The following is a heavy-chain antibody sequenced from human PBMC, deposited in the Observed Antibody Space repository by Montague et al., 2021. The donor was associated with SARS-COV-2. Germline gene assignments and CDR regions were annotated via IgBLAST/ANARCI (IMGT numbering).Heavy chain of an antibody. V-gene: IGHV2-70*01. D-gene: IGHD1-26*01. CDR2: IXWDDDK. Sequence: VKPTQTLTLTCTFSGFSLSTSGMCVSWIRQPPGKALEWLALIXWDDDKYYSTSLKTRLTISKDTSKNQVVLTMTNMDPVDTATYYCARIWGATRGDAFDIWGQGTMVTVSS. CDR1: GFSLSTSGMC. CDR3: ARIWGATRGDAFDI. J-gene: IGHJ3*02.